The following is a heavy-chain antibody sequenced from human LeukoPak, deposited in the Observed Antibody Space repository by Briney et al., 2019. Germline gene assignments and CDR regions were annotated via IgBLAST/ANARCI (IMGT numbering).Heavy chain of an antibody. CDR1: GFTFDDYA. CDR3: ARGVHYYGSGSYYKGDYFDY. CDR2: ISWNSGSI. J-gene: IGHJ4*02. V-gene: IGHV3-9*01. D-gene: IGHD3-10*01. Sequence: GGSLRLSCAASGFTFDDYAMHWVRQAPGKGLEWVSGISWNSGSIGYADSVKGRFTISRDNAKDSLYLQMNSLRAEDTAVYYCARGVHYYGSGSYYKGDYFDYWGQGTLVTVSS.